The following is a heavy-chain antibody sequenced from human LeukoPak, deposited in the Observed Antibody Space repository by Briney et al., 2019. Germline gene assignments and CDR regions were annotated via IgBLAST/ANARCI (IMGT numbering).Heavy chain of an antibody. V-gene: IGHV4-31*03. D-gene: IGHD6-13*01. CDR3: ARGTGGAAAAAFDP. Sequence: SQTLSLTCTVSGGSISSDGYYWIWIRQHPGKGLDWFGAIYYTGSTYYNPAPKNRHTISVDTSKNHFPLKLTSVTAADTAVYYCARGTGGAAAAAFDPWGQGTLVTVSS. CDR2: IYYTGST. J-gene: IGHJ5*02. CDR1: GGSISSDGYY.